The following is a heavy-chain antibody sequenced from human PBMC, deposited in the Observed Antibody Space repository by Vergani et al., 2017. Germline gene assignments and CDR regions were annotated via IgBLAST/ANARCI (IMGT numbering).Heavy chain of an antibody. Sequence: EVVLVESGGGLAQPGGSLRLSCEASGITFWKFGMHWVRQGPGKGLEWVSGISWNSGAVDYADSVRGRFTISRDNAKNSLFLEMNSLRFEDTAVYFCTKGSVYYHDSAGNGYDPYTGFDLWGQGTLVTVSS. D-gene: IGHD5-12*01. CDR3: TKGSVYYHDSAGNGYDPYTGFDL. CDR1: GITFWKFG. V-gene: IGHV3-9*01. CDR2: ISWNSGAV. J-gene: IGHJ3*01.